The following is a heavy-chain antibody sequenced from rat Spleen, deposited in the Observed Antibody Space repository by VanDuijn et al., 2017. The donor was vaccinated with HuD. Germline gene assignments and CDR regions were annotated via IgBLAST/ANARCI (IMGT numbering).Heavy chain of an antibody. V-gene: IGHV3-3*01. J-gene: IGHJ2*01. CDR2: INGAGDT. CDR3: ATQGTTGIPFDY. CDR1: EYSVTSSYR. Sequence: VQLQESGPGLVKPSQSLSLTRSVTEYSVTSSYRWNWIRKFPGNKVEWMGYINGAGDTNYNPSLKSRISITRDTSKNQFFLQVNSVTTEDTATYYCATQGTTGIPFDYWGQGVMVTVSS. D-gene: IGHD1-9*01.